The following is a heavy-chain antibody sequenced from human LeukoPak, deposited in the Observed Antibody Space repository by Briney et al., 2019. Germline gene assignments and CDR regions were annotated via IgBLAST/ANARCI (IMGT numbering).Heavy chain of an antibody. CDR3: AKEKGAFDI. Sequence: GRSLRLSCAASGFTFSTYGMHWVRQAPGKGLEWVAFIRYDGSNKYYADSVKGRFTISRDNSKNTLYLQMNSLRAEDTAVYYCAKEKGAFDIWAKGQWSPSLQ. CDR2: IRYDGSNK. V-gene: IGHV3-30*02. CDR1: GFTFSTYG. J-gene: IGHJ3*02.